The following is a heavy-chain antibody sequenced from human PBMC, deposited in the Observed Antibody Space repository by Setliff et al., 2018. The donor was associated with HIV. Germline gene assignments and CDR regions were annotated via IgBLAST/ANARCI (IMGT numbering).Heavy chain of an antibody. CDR1: GGSISSRSYY. J-gene: IGHJ6*03. CDR2: IYSNGKT. V-gene: IGHV4-61*02. CDR3: NIYYYYYMDV. Sequence: SETMSLTCTVSGGSISSRSYYWSWLRQPAGKGLEWIGRIYSNGKTDYNPTLKSLVTIVEDTSKNQFSLKLSSVTAADTAVYYCNIYYYYYMDVWGQGTLVTVSS.